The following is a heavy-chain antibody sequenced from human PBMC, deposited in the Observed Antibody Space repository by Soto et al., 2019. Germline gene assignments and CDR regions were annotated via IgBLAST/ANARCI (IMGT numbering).Heavy chain of an antibody. CDR2: TAYRSKWYN. Sequence: PSQTLSLTCAISGDSVSSNSAAWNWIRQSPSRGLEWLGRTAYRSKWYNDYAVFLKGRIIINPDTSKNQFSLQLNSVTPEDTAVYYCVGAVDGRNAAFDIWGQETVLTISS. V-gene: IGHV6-1*01. CDR1: GDSVSSNSAA. CDR3: VGAVDGRNAAFDI. J-gene: IGHJ3*02. D-gene: IGHD1-26*01.